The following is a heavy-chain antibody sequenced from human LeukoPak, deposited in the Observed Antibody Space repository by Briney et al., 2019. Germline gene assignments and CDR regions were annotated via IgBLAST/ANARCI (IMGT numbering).Heavy chain of an antibody. CDR3: ARYMATIAEYYFDY. Sequence: WETLSLTCTVSGYSISSGYYWVWIRHPPGKGLEWIGNIYHSGSSYYNPSLKSRVTISVDTSKNQFLLELSSVTAADTAEFYFARYMATIAEYYFDYWGRGTLVTVSS. D-gene: IGHD5-24*01. V-gene: IGHV4-38-2*02. J-gene: IGHJ4*02. CDR2: IYHSGSS. CDR1: GYSISSGYY.